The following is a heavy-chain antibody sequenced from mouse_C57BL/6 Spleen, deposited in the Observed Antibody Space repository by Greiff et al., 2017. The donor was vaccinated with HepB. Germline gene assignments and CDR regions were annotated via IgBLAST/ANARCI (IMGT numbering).Heavy chain of an antibody. J-gene: IGHJ1*03. CDR1: GYTFTSYW. Sequence: QVQLKQPGAELVKPGASVKVSCKASGYTFTSYWMHWVKQRPGQGLEWIGRIHPSDSDTNYNQKFKGKATLTVDKSSSTAYMQLSSLTSEDSAVYYCAIYRYDYDWYFDVWGTGTTVTVSS. CDR3: AIYRYDYDWYFDV. D-gene: IGHD2-4*01. V-gene: IGHV1-74*01. CDR2: IHPSDSDT.